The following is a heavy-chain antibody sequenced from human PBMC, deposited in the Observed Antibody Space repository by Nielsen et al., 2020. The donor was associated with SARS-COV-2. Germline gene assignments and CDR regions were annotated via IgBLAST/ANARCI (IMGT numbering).Heavy chain of an antibody. CDR2: IIPIFGTA. D-gene: IGHD4-23*01. J-gene: IGHJ3*02. V-gene: IGHV1-69*13. CDR1: GGTFSSYA. Sequence: SVKVSCKASGGTFSSYAISWVRQAPGQGLEWMGGIIPIFGTANYAQKFQGRVTITADESTSTAYMELSSLRSEDTAVYYCARDPGPDYGGKGAFDIWGQGTMVTVSS. CDR3: ARDPGPDYGGKGAFDI.